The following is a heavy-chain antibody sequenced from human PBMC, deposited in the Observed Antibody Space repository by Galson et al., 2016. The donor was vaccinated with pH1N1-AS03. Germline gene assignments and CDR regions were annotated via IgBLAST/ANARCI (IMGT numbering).Heavy chain of an antibody. D-gene: IGHD3-3*01. J-gene: IGHJ5*02. CDR2: VGGVDGSL. Sequence: SLRLSCAASGFTFSIYAMHWVRQAPGKGLEWVSGVGGVDGSLWYAESVKGRFTVSRDNSKGTLDLQVNSLRADYTAVYYCARGSGSPHWFDPWGQGTLVTVSS. CDR3: ARGSGSPHWFDP. V-gene: IGHV3-23*01. CDR1: GFTFSIYA.